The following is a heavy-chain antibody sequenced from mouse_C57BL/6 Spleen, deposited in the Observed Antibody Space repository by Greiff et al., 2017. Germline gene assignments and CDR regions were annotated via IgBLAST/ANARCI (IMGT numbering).Heavy chain of an antibody. CDR3: TTKALPSYFDY. CDR2: IDPENGDT. CDR1: GFNIKDDY. J-gene: IGHJ2*01. V-gene: IGHV14-4*01. Sequence: VQLQQSGAELVRPGASVKLSCTASGFNIKDDYMHWVKPRPEQGLEWIGWIDPENGDTEYASKFQGKATITADTSSNTAYLQLSSLTSEDTAVYYCTTKALPSYFDYWGQGTTLTVSS. D-gene: IGHD2-1*01.